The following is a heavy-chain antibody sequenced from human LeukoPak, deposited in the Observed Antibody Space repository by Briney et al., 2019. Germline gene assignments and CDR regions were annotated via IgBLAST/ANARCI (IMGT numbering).Heavy chain of an antibody. J-gene: IGHJ3*02. CDR1: GYSISSGYY. V-gene: IGHV4-38-2*02. CDR3: AADRTGLAFDI. D-gene: IGHD3-22*01. CDR2: IYHSGST. Sequence: SETLSLTCTVSGYSISSGYYWGCLRQPPGKGLEWIASIYHSGSTYYNPSLKSRVTISVDTSKNQFSLKLSSVTAADTAVYYCAADRTGLAFDIWGQGTMVTVSS.